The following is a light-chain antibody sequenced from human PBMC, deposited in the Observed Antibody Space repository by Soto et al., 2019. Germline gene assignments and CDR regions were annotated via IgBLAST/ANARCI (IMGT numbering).Light chain of an antibody. V-gene: IGLV2-8*01. CDR2: EVT. CDR3: SSYAGSNNLMV. Sequence: QSALTQPPSASGSPGQSVTISCTGTSSDVGGYNYVSWYQQHPGKAPKLMIYEVTKRPSGVPNRFSASKSGNTASLTVSGLQAEDEADYYCSSYAGSNNLMVFGGGTQLTVL. CDR1: SSDVGGYNY. J-gene: IGLJ2*01.